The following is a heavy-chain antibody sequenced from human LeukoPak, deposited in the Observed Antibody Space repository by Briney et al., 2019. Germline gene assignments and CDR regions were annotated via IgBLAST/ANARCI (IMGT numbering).Heavy chain of an antibody. Sequence: SETLSLTCAVYGGSFSGYYWSWIRQPPGKGLEWIGEINHSGSTNYNPSLKSRVTISVDTPKNQFPLQLSSVTAADTAVYYCARGGAAAGHLNPKNLTKFDYWGQGTLVTVSS. V-gene: IGHV4-34*01. CDR2: INHSGST. CDR1: GGSFSGYY. J-gene: IGHJ4*02. D-gene: IGHD6-13*01. CDR3: ARGGAAAGHLNPKNLTKFDY.